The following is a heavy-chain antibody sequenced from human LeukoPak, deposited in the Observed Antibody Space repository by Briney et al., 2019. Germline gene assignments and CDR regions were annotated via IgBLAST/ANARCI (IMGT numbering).Heavy chain of an antibody. CDR3: AGGGEVVAATPYYFDY. Sequence: SETLSLTCAVYGGSFSGYYWGWIRQPPGKGLEWIGEINHSGSTNYNPSLKSRVTISVDTSKNQFSLKLSSVTAADTAVYYCAGGGEVVAATPYYFDYWGQGTLVTVSS. J-gene: IGHJ4*02. CDR2: INHSGST. CDR1: GGSFSGYY. V-gene: IGHV4-34*01. D-gene: IGHD2-15*01.